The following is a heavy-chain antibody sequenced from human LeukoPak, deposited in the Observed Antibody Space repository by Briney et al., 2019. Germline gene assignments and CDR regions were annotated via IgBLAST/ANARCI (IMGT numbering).Heavy chain of an antibody. D-gene: IGHD3-9*01. CDR3: ARADCSASTCYLRRSWFDP. J-gene: IGHJ5*02. CDR2: ISPKSDFI. Sequence: GGSLKLSCTASGFSINSYDMNWVRQAPGKGLEWVSSISPKSDFIYYSDSVRGRFTISRDNPDNSLYLQMNSLRAEDTAVYYCARADCSASTCYLRRSWFDPWGQGTLVTVSS. V-gene: IGHV3-21*01. CDR1: GFSINSYD.